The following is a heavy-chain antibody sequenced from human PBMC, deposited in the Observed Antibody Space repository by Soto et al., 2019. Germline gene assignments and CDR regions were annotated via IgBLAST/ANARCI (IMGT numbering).Heavy chain of an antibody. V-gene: IGHV3-33*01. Sequence: VQLVESGGGVVQPGRSLRLSCAASGFTFSSYGMHWVRQAPGKGLEWVAVIWYDGSNKYYADSVKGRFTISRDNSKNTLYLQMNSLRAEDTAVYYCARGVDYYGSGSYLDNFDYWGQGTLVTVSS. D-gene: IGHD3-10*01. CDR3: ARGVDYYGSGSYLDNFDY. J-gene: IGHJ4*02. CDR1: GFTFSSYG. CDR2: IWYDGSNK.